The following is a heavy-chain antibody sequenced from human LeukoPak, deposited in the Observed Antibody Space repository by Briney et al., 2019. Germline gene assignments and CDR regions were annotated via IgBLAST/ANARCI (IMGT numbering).Heavy chain of an antibody. V-gene: IGHV4-31*03. CDR2: IYYRGST. Sequence: SETLSLTCTVSGGSISSGGYYWSWIRQHPGKGPEWIGYIYYRGSTYYNPSLKSRVTISVDTSKNQFSLKLSSVTAADTAVYYCARGYYDSSGFSPEDYYGMDVWGQGTTVTVSS. J-gene: IGHJ6*02. CDR3: ARGYYDSSGFSPEDYYGMDV. CDR1: GGSISSGGYY. D-gene: IGHD3-22*01.